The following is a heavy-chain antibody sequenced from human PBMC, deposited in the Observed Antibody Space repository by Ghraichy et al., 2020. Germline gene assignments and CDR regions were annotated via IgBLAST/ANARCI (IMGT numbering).Heavy chain of an antibody. Sequence: GGSLRLSCAASGFTFSTYAIHWVRQAPGKGLEWVAVISYDGSNHWYGDSVKGRFIISRDNSKNTLYLQTNNLRTEDTAVYYCARGRDYSSRWDQLFYGMDVWGQGTTVTVSS. D-gene: IGHD6-13*01. CDR1: GFTFSTYA. CDR2: ISYDGSNH. CDR3: ARGRDYSSRWDQLFYGMDV. J-gene: IGHJ6*02. V-gene: IGHV3-30*04.